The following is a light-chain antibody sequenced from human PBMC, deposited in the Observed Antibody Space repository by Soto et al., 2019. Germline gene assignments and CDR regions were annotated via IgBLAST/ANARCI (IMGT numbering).Light chain of an antibody. CDR3: SSYTSTMTNV. J-gene: IGLJ1*01. CDR1: SSDVGGFNS. Sequence: QSVLTQPASVSGSPGESITICCTGTSSDVGGFNSVSWYQLRPGTAPKLILYDVVDRPSGVSYRFSGSKSGNTASLTISGLQAADEADYFCSSYTSTMTNVFGRGTKVTVL. V-gene: IGLV2-14*03. CDR2: DVV.